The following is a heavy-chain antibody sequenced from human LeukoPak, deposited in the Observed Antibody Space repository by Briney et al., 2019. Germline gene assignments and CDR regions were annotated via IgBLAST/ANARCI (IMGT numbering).Heavy chain of an antibody. J-gene: IGHJ5*02. CDR2: ISSSSGYI. V-gene: IGHV3-21*01. D-gene: IGHD6-13*01. CDR3: ARKSYSSPTDRSFNWFDP. CDR1: EFTFSSFG. Sequence: PGGSLRLSCAASEFTFSSFGMNWVRQAPGKGLEWVSSISSSSGYIYYADSVKGRFTISRDNAKNSLYLQMNSLRAEDTAVYYCARKSYSSPTDRSFNWFDPWGQGTLVTVSS.